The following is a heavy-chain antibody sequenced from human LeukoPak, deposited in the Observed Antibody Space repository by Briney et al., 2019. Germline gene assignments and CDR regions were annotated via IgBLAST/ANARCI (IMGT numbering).Heavy chain of an antibody. CDR1: GFTFRTYS. CDR2: IGSSSSFI. D-gene: IGHD4-23*01. V-gene: IGHV3-21*01. J-gene: IGHJ4*02. Sequence: RGSLRLSCAASGFTFRTYSMNWVRQAPGKGLEWVSSIGSSSSFIYYADSVKGRFTIPRDNAKDSLYLQMNSLRAEDTAVYYCARESSGKTFGSWGQGTLVIVSS. CDR3: ARESSGKTFGS.